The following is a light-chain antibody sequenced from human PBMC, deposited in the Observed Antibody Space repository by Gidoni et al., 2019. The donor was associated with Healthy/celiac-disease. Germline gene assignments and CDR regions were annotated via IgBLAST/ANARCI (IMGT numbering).Light chain of an antibody. CDR1: QDISNY. J-gene: IGKJ4*01. Sequence: DIQMTQSPSSLSASVGDRVTITCQASQDISNYLNWYQQKPGKAPKLLIYDASNLETGVPSRFSGSGSGTDFTFTISSLQQEDIATYYCQQYDNLLTFGGGTKVEIK. V-gene: IGKV1-33*01. CDR3: QQYDNLLT. CDR2: DAS.